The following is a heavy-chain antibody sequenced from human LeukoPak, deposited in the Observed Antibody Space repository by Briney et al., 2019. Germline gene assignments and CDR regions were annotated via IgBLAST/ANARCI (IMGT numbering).Heavy chain of an antibody. J-gene: IGHJ5*02. CDR3: AKGGSGYFLDL. V-gene: IGHV3-23*01. Sequence: GGSLRLSCAASGFILNNYGLVWVRQARGKGLDCVSAISNAAARTTYAVFVQCRFTISRDNSNNTLFLQMNSLRGEDTALYYCAKGGSGYFLDLWGQGTLVTVSS. D-gene: IGHD3-22*01. CDR1: GFILNNYG. CDR2: ISNAAART.